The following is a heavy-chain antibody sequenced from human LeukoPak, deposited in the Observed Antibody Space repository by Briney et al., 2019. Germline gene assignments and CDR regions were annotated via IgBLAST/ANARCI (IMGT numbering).Heavy chain of an antibody. Sequence: PSGTLSLTCSVSGDSIRRYFWSWIRLSPEKGLEWIGYVHHSGTSRYKPSLESRVTISLDTSENQFSLTLKSVTAADTALYYCAGAEIDRLRSPGTLYYIDAWGPGTLVTVSS. CDR1: GDSIRRYF. CDR2: VHHSGTS. V-gene: IGHV4-59*01. D-gene: IGHD5-12*01. CDR3: AGAEIDRLRSPGTLYYIDA. J-gene: IGHJ5*02.